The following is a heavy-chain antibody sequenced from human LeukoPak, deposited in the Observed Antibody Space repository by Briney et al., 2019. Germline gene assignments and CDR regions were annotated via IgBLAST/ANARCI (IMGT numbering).Heavy chain of an antibody. CDR3: ARNLIPEQLVLNF. V-gene: IGHV4-59*01. J-gene: IGHJ4*02. Sequence: SETLSLTCTVSGGSISNYYWNWIRQPPGKGLEWIGYIYYTGSTNYNPSLKSRVAMSVDTSKNQFSLNLRSVTPEDTAVYYCARNLIPEQLVLNFWGQGTLVTVSS. CDR2: IYYTGST. CDR1: GGSISNYY. D-gene: IGHD6-13*01.